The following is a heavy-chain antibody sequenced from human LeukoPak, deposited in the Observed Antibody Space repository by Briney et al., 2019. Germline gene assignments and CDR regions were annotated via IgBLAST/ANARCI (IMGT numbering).Heavy chain of an antibody. J-gene: IGHJ4*02. CDR2: ISSSSSYI. D-gene: IGHD2-2*01. Sequence: GGSPRLSCATSGFTLSSYIMNWVRQAPGKGLEWVSSISSSSSYIYYADSVKGRFTISGDNAKNSLYLQMNSLRAEDTAVYYCARYPGYCSSTSCYVWGQGTLVTVSS. CDR1: GFTLSSYI. V-gene: IGHV3-21*01. CDR3: ARYPGYCSSTSCYV.